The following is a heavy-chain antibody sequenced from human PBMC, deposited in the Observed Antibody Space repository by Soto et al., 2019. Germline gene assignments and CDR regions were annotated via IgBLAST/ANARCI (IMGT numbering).Heavy chain of an antibody. Sequence: EVQLLESGGGLVQPGGSLRLSCAASGFTFSSYAMSWVRQAPGKGLEWVSAISGSGGSTYYADSVKGRFTISRDNSKNTLYLQMNSLRAEDTAVYYCAIYVTFDPDAFDIWGQGTIVTVSS. V-gene: IGHV3-23*01. CDR2: ISGSGGST. J-gene: IGHJ3*02. CDR3: AIYVTFDPDAFDI. CDR1: GFTFSSYA. D-gene: IGHD3-16*01.